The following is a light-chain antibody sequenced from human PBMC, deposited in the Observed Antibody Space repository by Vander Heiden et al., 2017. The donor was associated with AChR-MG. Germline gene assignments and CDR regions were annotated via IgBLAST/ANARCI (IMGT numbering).Light chain of an antibody. V-gene: IGKV3-20*01. CDR1: QSVSSSY. Sequence: EIVLTQSPGTLSLSPGERAPLSCRASQSVSSSYLAWYQQKSGQPPRLLIYGASSRATGIPDRFSGSGSGTDFTLTISRLEPEDFAVYYCQQDDNSPWTFGQGTKVEIK. CDR3: QQDDNSPWT. CDR2: GAS. J-gene: IGKJ1*01.